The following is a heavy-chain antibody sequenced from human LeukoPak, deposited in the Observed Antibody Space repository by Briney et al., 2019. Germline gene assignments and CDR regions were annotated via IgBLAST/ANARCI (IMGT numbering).Heavy chain of an antibody. CDR2: IIPIFGTA. CDR1: GGTFSSYA. CDR3: ARDRGGSSWYNWFDP. V-gene: IGHV1-69*05. D-gene: IGHD6-13*01. J-gene: IGHJ5*02. Sequence: SVKVSCKASGGTFSSYAISWVRQAPGQGLEWMGGIIPIFGTANYAQKFQGRATITTDESTSTAYMELSSLRSEDTAVYYCARDRGGSSWYNWFDPWGQGTLVTVSS.